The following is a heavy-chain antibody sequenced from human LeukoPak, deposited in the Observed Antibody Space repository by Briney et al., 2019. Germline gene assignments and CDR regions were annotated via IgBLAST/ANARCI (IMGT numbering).Heavy chain of an antibody. CDR1: GGSISSYY. CDR2: IYYSGST. J-gene: IGHJ4*02. D-gene: IGHD2-21*01. Sequence: SETLSLTCTVSGGSISSYYWSWIRQPPGKGLEWIGYIYYSGSTNYNPSLKSRVTISVDTSKNQFSLKLSSVTAADTAVYYCAREHIYYFDYWSQGTLVTVSS. V-gene: IGHV4-59*01. CDR3: AREHIYYFDY.